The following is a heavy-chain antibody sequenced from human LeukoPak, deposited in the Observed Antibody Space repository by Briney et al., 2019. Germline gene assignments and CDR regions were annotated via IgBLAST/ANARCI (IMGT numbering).Heavy chain of an antibody. CDR3: AKDTQHTAPTRFDP. V-gene: IGHV3-23*01. CDR2: ISGSGGTT. J-gene: IGHJ5*02. CDR1: GFSFSSYA. D-gene: IGHD2-21*01. Sequence: GGSLRLSCAASGFSFSSYAMSWVRQAPGKGLEWVSAISGSGGTTYYADSVKGRFTISRDNSKNTLYVQMNSLRAEDTAVYYCAKDTQHTAPTRFDPWGQGTLVTVSS.